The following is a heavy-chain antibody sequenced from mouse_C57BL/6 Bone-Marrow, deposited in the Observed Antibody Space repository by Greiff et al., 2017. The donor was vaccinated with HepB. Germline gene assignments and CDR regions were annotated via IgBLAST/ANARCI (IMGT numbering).Heavy chain of an antibody. V-gene: IGHV5-4*03. CDR1: GFTFSSYA. CDR3: AKTNWGLDY. Sequence: DVMLVESGGGLVKPGGSLKLSCAASGFTFSSYAMSWVRQTPEKRLEWVATISDGGSYTYYPDNVKGRFTISRDNAKNNLYLQMSHLKSEDTAMYYCAKTNWGLDYWGQGTTLTVSS. CDR2: ISDGGSYT. D-gene: IGHD4-1*01. J-gene: IGHJ2*01.